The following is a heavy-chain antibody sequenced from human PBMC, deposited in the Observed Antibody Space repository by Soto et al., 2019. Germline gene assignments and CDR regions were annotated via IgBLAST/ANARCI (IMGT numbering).Heavy chain of an antibody. CDR1: GYTFTSYG. J-gene: IGHJ4*02. D-gene: IGHD2-2*01. Sequence: AASVKVSCKASGYTFTSYGISWVRQAPGQGLEWMGWISAYNGNTNYAQKLQGRVTMTTDTSTSTAYMELRSLRSDDTAVYYCARDRCSSTSCHDYFDYWGQGTLVTVSS. CDR3: ARDRCSSTSCHDYFDY. V-gene: IGHV1-18*04. CDR2: ISAYNGNT.